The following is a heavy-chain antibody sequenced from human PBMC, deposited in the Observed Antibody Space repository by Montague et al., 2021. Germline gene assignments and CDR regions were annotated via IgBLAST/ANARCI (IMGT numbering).Heavy chain of an antibody. CDR3: ARVDCDGDCYTFDP. Sequence: SKTLSLTCTVSGASINSSPYYWGWIRQPPGKGLEWIGSIYYSANTYYNPSLKSRLSISVDTTKNQFSLRLKSVTAADTAVYHCARVDCDGDCYTFDPWGQGTLVTVSS. CDR1: GASINSSPYY. CDR2: IYYSANT. D-gene: IGHD2-21*02. V-gene: IGHV4-39*01. J-gene: IGHJ5*02.